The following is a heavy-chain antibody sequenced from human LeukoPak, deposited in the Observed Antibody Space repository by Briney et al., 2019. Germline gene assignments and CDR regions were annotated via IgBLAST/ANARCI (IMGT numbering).Heavy chain of an antibody. V-gene: IGHV3-23*01. CDR1: GFTFSRYA. J-gene: IGHJ4*02. Sequence: PGGSLRLSCAASGFTFSRYAMSWVRQAPGKGLEWVSAISGSGGSTYYADSVKGRFTISRDNSKNTLYLQMNSLGAEDTAVYYCAKDSSGSFDYWGQGTLVTASS. CDR2: ISGSGGST. CDR3: AKDSSGSFDY. D-gene: IGHD6-25*01.